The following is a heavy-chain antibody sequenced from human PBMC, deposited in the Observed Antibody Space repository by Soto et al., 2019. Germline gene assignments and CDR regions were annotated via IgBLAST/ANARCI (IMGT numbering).Heavy chain of an antibody. CDR3: ARERGHVDS. Sequence: LRLSCAASGFTFSSYALRWVRQAPGKGLEWVSTINGRRGGRYYADYVKGRFTISRDDSKNTLFLQMNSLRVDDTAVYYWARERGHVDSWGRGPLVTVAP. CDR2: INGRRGGR. D-gene: IGHD2-21*01. CDR1: GFTFSSYA. V-gene: IGHV3-23*01. J-gene: IGHJ4*02.